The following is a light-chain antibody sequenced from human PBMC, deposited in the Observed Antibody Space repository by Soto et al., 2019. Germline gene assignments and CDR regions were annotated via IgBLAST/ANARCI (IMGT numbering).Light chain of an antibody. CDR1: QSVSSN. CDR3: QQYHNWPIT. Sequence: EIVMTQSPATLSVSPGDSAPLSCRASQSVSSNLAWHQQKPGQAPRILMYDASTRATGISARFSGSGSGTEFTLTISSLQSEDFAVYYCQQYHNWPITFGQGTRLEI. J-gene: IGKJ5*01. CDR2: DAS. V-gene: IGKV3-15*01.